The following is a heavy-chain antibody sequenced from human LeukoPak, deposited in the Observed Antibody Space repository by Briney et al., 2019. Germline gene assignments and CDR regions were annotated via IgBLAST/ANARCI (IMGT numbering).Heavy chain of an antibody. CDR1: GYSFTSYW. V-gene: IGHV5-51*01. Sequence: GESLKISCKGSGYSFTSYWIGWVRQMPGKGLEWMGSIYPGDSDTRYSPSFQGQVTISADKSISTAYLQWSSLKASDTAMYYCASTGCSGGSCYSIYFQHWGQGTLVTVSS. CDR3: ASTGCSGGSCYSIYFQH. J-gene: IGHJ1*01. D-gene: IGHD2-15*01. CDR2: IYPGDSDT.